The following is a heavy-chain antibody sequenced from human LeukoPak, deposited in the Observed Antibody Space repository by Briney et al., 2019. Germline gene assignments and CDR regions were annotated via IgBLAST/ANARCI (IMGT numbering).Heavy chain of an antibody. V-gene: IGHV3-74*01. J-gene: IGHJ4*02. D-gene: IGHD3-3*01. CDR2: INSDGSST. Sequence: GGSLRLSCAASGFTFSSYWMHWVRQAPGKGLVWVSRINSDGSSTSYADSVKGRFTISRDNAKNTLYLQMNSLRAEDTAVYYCARDPYYDFWSGPDLDYCGQGTLVTVSS. CDR1: GFTFSSYW. CDR3: ARDPYYDFWSGPDLDY.